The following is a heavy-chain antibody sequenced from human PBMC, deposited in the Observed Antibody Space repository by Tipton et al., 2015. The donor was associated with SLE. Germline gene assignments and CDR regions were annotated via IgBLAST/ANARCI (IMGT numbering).Heavy chain of an antibody. CDR2: IKEDGSEK. V-gene: IGHV3-7*01. Sequence: SLRLSCAASGFTFSSSWMNWVRLAPGKGLEWVANIKEDGSEKHYVDYVKDRLTISRDNAKNSLYLQMNSLRAEDTAVYYCARDVPLWWAFDYWGQGTLVTVSS. CDR1: GFTFSSSW. CDR3: ARDVPLWWAFDY. D-gene: IGHD4/OR15-4a*01. J-gene: IGHJ4*02.